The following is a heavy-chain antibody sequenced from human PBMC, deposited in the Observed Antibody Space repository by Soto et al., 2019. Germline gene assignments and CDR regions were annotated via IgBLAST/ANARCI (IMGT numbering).Heavy chain of an antibody. Sequence: GGSPRLSCATSGFTFSSFDMDWVRQAPGKGLEWVSSIHRASTYIYYADSVRGRFTISRDNAKSSPYLQMNSLTVEDTAVYYCARRAVTTYHFFDYWGQGALVTVSS. D-gene: IGHD4-17*01. J-gene: IGHJ4*02. CDR1: GFTFSSFD. CDR2: IHRASTYI. CDR3: ARRAVTTYHFFDY. V-gene: IGHV3-21*06.